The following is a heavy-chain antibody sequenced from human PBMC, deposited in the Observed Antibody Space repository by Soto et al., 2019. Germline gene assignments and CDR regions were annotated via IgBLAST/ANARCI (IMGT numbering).Heavy chain of an antibody. V-gene: IGHV3-13*01. Sequence: GGSLRLSCAASGFTFSSYDMHWVRQAAGKGLEWVSAIGTAGDTYYPGSVKGRFTISRENAKNSLYLQMNSLRAGDTAVYYCARGPGGCSGGSCYRRNWFDPWGQGTLVTVSS. D-gene: IGHD2-15*01. J-gene: IGHJ5*02. CDR2: IGTAGDT. CDR3: ARGPGGCSGGSCYRRNWFDP. CDR1: GFTFSSYD.